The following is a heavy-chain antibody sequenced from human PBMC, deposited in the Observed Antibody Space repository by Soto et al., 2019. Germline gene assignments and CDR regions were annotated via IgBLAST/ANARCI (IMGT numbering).Heavy chain of an antibody. CDR2: MYHTGST. J-gene: IGHJ5*02. D-gene: IGHD3-22*01. V-gene: IGHV4-30-2*01. CDR1: GGSFSSGGYS. CDR3: ARQHKSGYNWLDP. Sequence: PSETLSLTCAVSGGSFSSGGYSWSWIRQPPGKGLEWIGYMYHTGSTFYNPSLKGRVTISLDRSKDQFSLKVNSVTAADTAVYYCARQHKSGYNWLDPWGQGLLVTVYS.